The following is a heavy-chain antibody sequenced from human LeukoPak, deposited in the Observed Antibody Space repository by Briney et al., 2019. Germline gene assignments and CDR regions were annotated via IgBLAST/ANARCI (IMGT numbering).Heavy chain of an antibody. D-gene: IGHD3-10*01. CDR1: GYTFTSYG. J-gene: IGHJ4*02. CDR2: ISTYNGNT. Sequence: ASVKVSCKASGYTFTSYGISWVRQAPGQGLEWVGWISTYNGNTNYAPNIQDRVTMTTDTSTSTAYMELRSLRSDDTAVYYCGRALLGGSDVYTPFSYWGQGTLVTVSS. V-gene: IGHV1-18*01. CDR3: GRALLGGSDVYTPFSY.